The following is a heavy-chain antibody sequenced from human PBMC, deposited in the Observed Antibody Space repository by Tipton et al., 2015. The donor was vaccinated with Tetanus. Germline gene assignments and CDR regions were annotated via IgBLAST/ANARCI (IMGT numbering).Heavy chain of an antibody. J-gene: IGHJ4*02. CDR1: GGSIRGGTFY. CDR3: ARHQSGYFTPFDY. CDR2: IYESGDT. Sequence: TLSLTCTVSGGSIRGGTFYWGWIRQPPGKGLEWIGNIYESGDTYYIPSLKSRVTISVDTSKNQFSLNLNSMAAADTGVYYCARHQSGYFTPFDYWGQGNLVTVSS. D-gene: IGHD3-3*01. V-gene: IGHV4-39*01.